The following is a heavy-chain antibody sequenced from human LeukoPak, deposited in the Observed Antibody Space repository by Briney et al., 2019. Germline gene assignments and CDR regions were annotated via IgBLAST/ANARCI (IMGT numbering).Heavy chain of an antibody. V-gene: IGHV5-51*01. CDR2: IYPGDSET. D-gene: IGHD3-16*01. CDR1: GYDFFYYW. J-gene: IGHJ5*02. CDR3: VRKMTLGCFDP. Sequence: GESLKISCKGSGYDFFYYWIGWVRQMPGKGLEWMGIIYPGDSETRYSPSFRGQVTISADKSISTAYLQWSSLKASDTAMYYCVRKMTLGCFDPWGQGTLVTVSS.